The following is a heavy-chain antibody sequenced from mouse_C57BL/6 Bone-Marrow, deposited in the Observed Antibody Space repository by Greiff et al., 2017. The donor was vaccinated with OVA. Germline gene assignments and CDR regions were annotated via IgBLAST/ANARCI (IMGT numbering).Heavy chain of an antibody. Sequence: VHLVESGGGLVKPGGSLKLSCAASGFTFRDYGMHWVRQAPEKGLEWVAYISSGSSTIYYADTVKGRFTISRDNAKNTLFLQMTSLRSEDTAMYYCARRYGDYWGQGTTLTVSS. CDR1: GFTFRDYG. J-gene: IGHJ2*01. CDR3: ARRYGDY. V-gene: IGHV5-17*01. D-gene: IGHD2-10*02. CDR2: ISSGSSTI.